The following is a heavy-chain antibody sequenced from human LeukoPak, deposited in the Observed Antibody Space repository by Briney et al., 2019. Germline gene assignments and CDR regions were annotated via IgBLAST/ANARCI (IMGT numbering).Heavy chain of an antibody. CDR3: ATYSSGSYYYYYYMDV. D-gene: IGHD6-19*01. V-gene: IGHV3-21*01. CDR1: GFNFSIYW. Sequence: GGSLRLSCAASGFNFSIYWMSWVRQAPGKGLEWVSSISSSSSYIYYADSVKGRFTISRDNAKNSLYLQMNSLRAEDTAVYYCATYSSGSYYYYYYMDVWGKGTTVTVSS. CDR2: ISSSSSYI. J-gene: IGHJ6*03.